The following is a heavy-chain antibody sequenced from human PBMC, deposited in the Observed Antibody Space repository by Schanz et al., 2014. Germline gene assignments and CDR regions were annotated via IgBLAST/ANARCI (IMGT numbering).Heavy chain of an antibody. Sequence: QVQLVQSGAEVEKPGASVTVSCKASGDTFRSYTINWVRQAPGQGLEWMGWINPNSGGTNYAQKFQGRVTMTRDTSISTAYMELSRLRSDDTAVYYCARAGQDFEYSSLSPIWYFDLWGRGTLVTVSS. CDR1: GDTFRSYT. J-gene: IGHJ2*01. CDR2: INPNSGGT. CDR3: ARAGQDFEYSSLSPIWYFDL. V-gene: IGHV1-2*02. D-gene: IGHD6-6*01.